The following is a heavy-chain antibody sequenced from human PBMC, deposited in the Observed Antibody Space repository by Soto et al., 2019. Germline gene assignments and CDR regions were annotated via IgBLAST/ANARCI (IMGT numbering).Heavy chain of an antibody. V-gene: IGHV4-34*01. CDR2: INHSGST. D-gene: IGHD3-16*02. CDR1: GGSFSGYY. Sequence: QVQLQQWGAGLLKPSETLSLTCAVYGGSFSGYYWSWIRQPPGKGLEWIGEINHSGSTNYNPSLKRRVTISVDTSKNQFSLKLSSVTAADTAEYYCARLLGSYRYWGNWFDPWGQGTLVTVSS. CDR3: ARLLGSYRYWGNWFDP. J-gene: IGHJ5*02.